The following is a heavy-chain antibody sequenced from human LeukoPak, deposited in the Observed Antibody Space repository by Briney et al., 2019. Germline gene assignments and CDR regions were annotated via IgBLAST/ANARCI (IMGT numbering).Heavy chain of an antibody. J-gene: IGHJ4*02. CDR1: GGSISSGSYY. V-gene: IGHV4-61*02. Sequence: SETLSLTCTVSGGSISSGSYYWSWIRQPAGKGLEWIGRIYTSGSTNYNPSLKSRVTISVDTSKNQFSLKLSSVTAADTAVYYCARGAVVPAAHFDYWGQGTLVTVSS. D-gene: IGHD2-2*01. CDR2: IYTSGST. CDR3: ARGAVVPAAHFDY.